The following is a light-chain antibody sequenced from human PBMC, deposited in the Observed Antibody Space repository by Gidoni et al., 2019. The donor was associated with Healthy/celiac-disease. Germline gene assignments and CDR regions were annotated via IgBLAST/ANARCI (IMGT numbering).Light chain of an antibody. J-gene: IGKJ1*01. CDR2: GAS. Sequence: EIVLTQSPATLSLSPGERATLSCRASQSVSSSYLAWYQQKPGQAPRLLIYGASSRATGIPDRFSGSGSGTDFTLTISRLEPEDFAVYYCQQYGSSLSMTFGQGTKVEIK. CDR3: QQYGSSLSMT. CDR1: QSVSSSY. V-gene: IGKV3-20*01.